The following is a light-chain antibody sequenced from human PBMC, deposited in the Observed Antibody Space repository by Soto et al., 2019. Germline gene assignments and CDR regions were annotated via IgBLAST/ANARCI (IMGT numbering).Light chain of an antibody. V-gene: IGKV3-15*01. Sequence: EIVMTQSPATLSVSPGERATLSCRASQSVSSNLAWYQQKPGQAPNLLIYGASTRANGIPATFSGSGSGTEFTLTISSPQSEDFAVYYCQQYNNWWTFGQGTKVEIK. CDR1: QSVSSN. CDR3: QQYNNWWT. CDR2: GAS. J-gene: IGKJ1*01.